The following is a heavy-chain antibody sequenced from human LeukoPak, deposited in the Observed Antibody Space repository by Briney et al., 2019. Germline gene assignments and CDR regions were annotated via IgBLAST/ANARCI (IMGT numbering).Heavy chain of an antibody. CDR1: GYTFTSYD. CDR2: MNPNSGNT. CDR3: AIAGGVRGVIIMPLSY. J-gene: IGHJ4*02. D-gene: IGHD3-10*01. Sequence: ASVKVSCKASGYTFTSYDINWVRQATGQGLEWMGWMNPNSGNTGYAQKFQGRVTMTRNTSISTAYMELSSLRSEGTAVYCCAIAGGVRGVIIMPLSYWGQGTLVTVSP. V-gene: IGHV1-8*01.